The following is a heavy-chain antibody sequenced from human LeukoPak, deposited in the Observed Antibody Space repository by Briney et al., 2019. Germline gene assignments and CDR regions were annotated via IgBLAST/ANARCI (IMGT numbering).Heavy chain of an antibody. Sequence: SETLSLTCAVSGGSISSGGYSRSWIRHPPGKGLEWIGYTYHSGSTYYNPSLKSRVTISVERSKNQFSLKLSSVTAADTAVYYCASYDSSATFDYWGQGTLVTVSS. V-gene: IGHV4-30-2*01. D-gene: IGHD3-22*01. CDR2: TYHSGST. CDR1: GGSISSGGYS. J-gene: IGHJ4*02. CDR3: ASYDSSATFDY.